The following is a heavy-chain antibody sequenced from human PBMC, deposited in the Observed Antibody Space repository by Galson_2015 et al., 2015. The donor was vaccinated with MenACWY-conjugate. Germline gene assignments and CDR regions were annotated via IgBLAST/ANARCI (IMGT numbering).Heavy chain of an antibody. CDR1: GYTFSTYA. CDR2: INPGNGAT. J-gene: IGHJ6*02. Sequence: SVKVSCKASGYTFSTYAMHWVRQAPGQRLEWMGWINPGNGATKYSQRFQGRVTFTWDTSAPTAYMDLSSLRSEDTAIYYRARDGYSYGFGFYGMDVWGPGTTVIVSS. D-gene: IGHD5-18*01. CDR3: ARDGYSYGFGFYGMDV. V-gene: IGHV1-3*01.